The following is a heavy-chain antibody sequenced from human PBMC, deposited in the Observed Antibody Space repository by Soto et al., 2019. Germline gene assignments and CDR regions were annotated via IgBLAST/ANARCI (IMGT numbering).Heavy chain of an antibody. Sequence: SETLSRTCAVYGGSFRGYYWCWIRQPPGKGLEWIGEINNSGSTNYNPSLKSRVTISVDTSKNQFSLKLSSVTAADTAVYYCARGPRSGSYYYYYGMDVWGQGTTVTVSS. V-gene: IGHV4-34*01. D-gene: IGHD1-26*01. CDR3: ARGPRSGSYYYYYGMDV. J-gene: IGHJ6*02. CDR1: GGSFRGYY. CDR2: INNSGST.